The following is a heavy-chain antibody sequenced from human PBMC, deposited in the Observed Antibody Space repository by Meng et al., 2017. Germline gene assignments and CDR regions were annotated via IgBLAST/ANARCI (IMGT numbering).Heavy chain of an antibody. CDR3: ARGTRGYSYGNDY. CDR2: INHSGST. Sequence: GKRLQWRAGLLKASETLSLPCAVYGGSLSVHYWSWIRQPPGKGLKWIGEINHSGSTNYNPFLKSRVTISVDTSKRQFSLKLSSVTAADTAVYYCARGTRGYSYGNDYWGQGTLVTVPS. D-gene: IGHD5-18*01. J-gene: IGHJ4*02. CDR1: GGSLSVHY. V-gene: IGHV4-34*01.